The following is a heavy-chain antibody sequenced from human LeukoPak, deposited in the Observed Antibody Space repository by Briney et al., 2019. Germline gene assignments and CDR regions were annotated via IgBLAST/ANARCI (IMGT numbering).Heavy chain of an antibody. CDR3: SREARVDSALVLFDY. Sequence: ASVTVSCKASGYTFTGYYMHWVRQAPGQGLEWMGGINPNSGGTNYAQKFEGRVTMTRDTFISTAYMELRRLRYDGTAVYYCSREARVDSALVLFDYWGRGTLLSVPS. D-gene: IGHD5-18*01. CDR2: INPNSGGT. J-gene: IGHJ4*02. V-gene: IGHV1-2*02. CDR1: GYTFTGYY.